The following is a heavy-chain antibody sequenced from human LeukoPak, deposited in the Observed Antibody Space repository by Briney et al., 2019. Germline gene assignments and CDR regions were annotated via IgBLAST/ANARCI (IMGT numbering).Heavy chain of an antibody. J-gene: IGHJ3*02. CDR1: GYSFTSYW. CDR3: AAPKMATPGAFDI. D-gene: IGHD5-24*01. CDR2: IYPGESDT. Sequence: GESLKISCKGSGYSFTSYWIGWVRQMPGKGLEGMGIIYPGESDTRYSPSFQGQVTISADKSISTAYLQWSSLKASDTAMYYCAAPKMATPGAFDIWGQGTMVTVSS. V-gene: IGHV5-51*01.